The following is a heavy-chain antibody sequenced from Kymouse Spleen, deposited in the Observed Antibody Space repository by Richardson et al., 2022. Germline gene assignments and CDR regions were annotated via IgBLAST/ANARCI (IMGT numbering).Heavy chain of an antibody. D-gene: IGHD6-19*01. Sequence: EVQLVESGGGLVQPGGSLRLSCAASGFTFSSYAMSWVRQAPGKGLEWVSAISGSGGSTYYADSVKGRFTISRDNSKNTLYLQMNSLRAEDTAVYYCAKGAAVAGPNYYYYYGMDVWGQGTTVTVSS. V-gene: IGHV3-23*04. CDR3: AKGAAVAGPNYYYYYGMDV. CDR1: GFTFSSYA. CDR2: ISGSGGST. J-gene: IGHJ6*02.